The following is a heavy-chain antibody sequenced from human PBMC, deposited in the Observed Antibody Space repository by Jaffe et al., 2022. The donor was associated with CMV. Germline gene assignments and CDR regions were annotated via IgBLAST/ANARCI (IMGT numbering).Heavy chain of an antibody. CDR1: GGSISSYY. V-gene: IGHV4-59*08. J-gene: IGHJ3*02. Sequence: QVQLQESGPGLVKPSETLSLTCTVSGGSISSYYWSWIRQPPGKGLEWIGYIYYSGSTNYNPSLKSRVTISVDTSKNQFSLKLSSVTAADTAVYYCARHGNSGSYYDAFDIWGQGTMVTVSS. CDR2: IYYSGST. CDR3: ARHGNSGSYYDAFDI. D-gene: IGHD1-26*01.